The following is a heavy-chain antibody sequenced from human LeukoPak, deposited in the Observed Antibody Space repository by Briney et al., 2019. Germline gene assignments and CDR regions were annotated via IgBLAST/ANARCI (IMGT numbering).Heavy chain of an antibody. V-gene: IGHV1-69*01. Sequence: GDSLKISCKGSGYIFISYSISWVRQAPVQGLEWRGGIVPIFGTANYAQKFQGRVTITADESTSTAYMELSSLRSEDTAVYYCARALPGYSGCDPLDYWGQGTLVTVSS. CDR2: IVPIFGTA. CDR3: ARALPGYSGCDPLDY. CDR1: GYIFISYS. J-gene: IGHJ4*02. D-gene: IGHD5-12*01.